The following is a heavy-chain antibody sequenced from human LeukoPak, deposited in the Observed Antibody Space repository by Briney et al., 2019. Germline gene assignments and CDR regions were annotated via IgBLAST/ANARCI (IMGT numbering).Heavy chain of an antibody. CDR3: ARGADSSGYYSIFYFDY. D-gene: IGHD3-22*01. CDR2: IYYSGST. J-gene: IGHJ4*02. V-gene: IGHV4-59*01. CDR1: GGSISSYY. Sequence: SETLSLTCTVSGGSISSYYWNWIRQPPGKGLEWIRYIYYSGSTNYNPYLKSRVTISVDTSKNQFSLKLSSVTAADTAVYYCARGADSSGYYSIFYFDYWGQGTLVTVSS.